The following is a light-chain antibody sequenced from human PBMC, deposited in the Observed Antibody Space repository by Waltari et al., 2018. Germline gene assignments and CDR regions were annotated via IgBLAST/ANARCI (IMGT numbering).Light chain of an antibody. J-gene: IGLJ1*01. CDR3: GSYTVTNNLYV. Sequence: QSALTQPPSASGSPGQSVPLSCTGTGSDAGDFNLVSWYQQRPGKAPKLLMFELNKRPSGVSSRFSGSKSANAASLTISGLQAEDEGDYYCGSYTVTNNLYVFGTGTKVTVL. CDR2: ELN. V-gene: IGLV2-8*01. CDR1: GSDAGDFNL.